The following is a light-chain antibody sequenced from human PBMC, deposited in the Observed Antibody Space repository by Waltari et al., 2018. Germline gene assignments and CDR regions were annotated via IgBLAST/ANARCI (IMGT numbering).Light chain of an antibody. V-gene: IGLV2-23*02. CDR2: EVI. J-gene: IGLJ3*02. Sequence: QSALTQPASVSGAPGQSITLSCRAVTGIGGNPDFGSWYQPHPGKVPKLLIYEVIKGPPDISDRFTGSKSGNTASLSISGLQADDEADYYCCSYVQKDIWLFGRGTKVTVL. CDR3: CSYVQKDIWL. CDR1: TGIGGNPDF.